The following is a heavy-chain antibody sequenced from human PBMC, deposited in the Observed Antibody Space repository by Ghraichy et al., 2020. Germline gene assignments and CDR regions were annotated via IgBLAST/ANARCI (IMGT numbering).Heavy chain of an antibody. CDR1: GYTFTGYY. CDR3: ARDQGTLGDAFDI. J-gene: IGHJ3*02. CDR2: INPNSGGT. Sequence: ASVKVSCKASGYTFTGYYMHWVRQAPGQGLEWMGWINPNSGGTNYAQKFQGWVTMTRDTSISTAYMELSRLRSDDTAVYYCARDQGTLGDAFDIWGQGTMVTVSS. D-gene: IGHD1-1*01. V-gene: IGHV1-2*04.